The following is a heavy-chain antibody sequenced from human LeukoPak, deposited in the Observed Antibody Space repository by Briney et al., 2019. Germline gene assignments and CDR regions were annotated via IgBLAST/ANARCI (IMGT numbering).Heavy chain of an antibody. D-gene: IGHD2-2*01. CDR2: ISWNSGSI. CDR1: GFTFDDYA. J-gene: IGHJ4*02. Sequence: GGSLRLSCAASGFTFDDYAMHWVRQAPGKGLEWVSGISWNSGSIGYADSVKGRFTISRDNSKNTLYLQMNSLRAEDTAVYYCAREPGDIVVPYYWGQGTLVTVSS. CDR3: AREPGDIVVPYY. V-gene: IGHV3-9*01.